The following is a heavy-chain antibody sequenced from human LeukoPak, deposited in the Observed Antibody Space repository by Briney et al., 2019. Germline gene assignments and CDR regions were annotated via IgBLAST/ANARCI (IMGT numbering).Heavy chain of an antibody. CDR1: GYTFTVYY. J-gene: IGHJ4*02. V-gene: IGHV1-2*02. CDR2: INPNSGGT. D-gene: IGHD3-22*01. Sequence: ASVTVSFKASGYTFTVYYMHWVRQAPGQGLEWMGWINPNSGGTNYAQKFQGRVTMTRDTSISTAYMELSRLRSDDTAVYYCARLEYYDSSGYDYWGQGTLVTVSP. CDR3: ARLEYYDSSGYDY.